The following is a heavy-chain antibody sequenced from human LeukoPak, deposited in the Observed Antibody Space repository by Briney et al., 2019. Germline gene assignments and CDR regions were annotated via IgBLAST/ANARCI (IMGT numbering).Heavy chain of an antibody. Sequence: ASVKVSCKASGYTFTGYYMHWVRQAPGQGLEWMGRINPNSGGTNYAQKFQGRVTMTRETSISTAYMELSRVRSDDTAVYYCARLTSGSLTNYWGQGTLVTVSS. J-gene: IGHJ4*02. CDR2: INPNSGGT. D-gene: IGHD1-26*01. CDR3: ARLTSGSLTNY. CDR1: GYTFTGYY. V-gene: IGHV1-2*06.